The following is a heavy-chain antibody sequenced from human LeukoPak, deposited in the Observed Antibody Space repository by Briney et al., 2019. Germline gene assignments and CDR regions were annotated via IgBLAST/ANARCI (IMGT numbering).Heavy chain of an antibody. V-gene: IGHV3-23*01. CDR3: AKDSQPIAAAADY. D-gene: IGHD6-13*01. CDR1: GFTSSSYA. Sequence: GGSLRLSCAASGFTSSSYAMSWVRQAPGKGLEWVSAISGSGGSTYYADPVKGRFTISRDNSKNTLYLQMNSLRAEDTAVYYCAKDSQPIAAAADYWGQGTLVTVSS. CDR2: ISGSGGST. J-gene: IGHJ4*02.